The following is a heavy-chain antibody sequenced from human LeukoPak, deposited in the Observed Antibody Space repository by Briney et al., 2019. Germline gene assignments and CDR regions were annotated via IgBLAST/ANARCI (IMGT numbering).Heavy chain of an antibody. CDR1: GFTFSNYN. D-gene: IGHD3-16*01. J-gene: IGHJ4*02. CDR3: ARSSGEWIVALDY. CDR2: ITSGRSYT. V-gene: IGHV3-21*01. Sequence: GGSLRLSCAASGFTFSNYNMNWVRQAPGKGLEWVSSITSGRSYTYYADSVKGRFTISGDNAKNSLFLQMNSLRAEDTAVYYCARSSGEWIVALDYWGQGTLVTVSS.